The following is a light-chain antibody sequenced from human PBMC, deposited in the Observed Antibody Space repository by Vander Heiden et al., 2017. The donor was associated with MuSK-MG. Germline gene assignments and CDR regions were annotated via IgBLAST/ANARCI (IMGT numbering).Light chain of an antibody. Sequence: DIQMTQSPYTLSASVGDRVTITCRASQSITNWLAWYQQKPGKAPKLLIYKASYLERGVPSRFSGSGSGTEFSLTISSLQPDDFATYYCQQFNSYQTFGQGTKVEIK. CDR3: QQFNSYQT. V-gene: IGKV1-5*03. J-gene: IGKJ1*01. CDR1: QSITNW. CDR2: KAS.